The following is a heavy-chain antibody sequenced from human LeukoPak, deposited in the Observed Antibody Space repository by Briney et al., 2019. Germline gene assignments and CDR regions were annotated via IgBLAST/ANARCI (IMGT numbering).Heavy chain of an antibody. Sequence: GGSLRLSCAASGFTVSSNYMSWVRQAPGKGLEWVSVIYSGGSTYYADSVKGRFTISRDNSKNTLYLQMNSLRAEDTAVYYCAKDQAVVVAAIEFGTEYFQHWGQGTLVTVSS. J-gene: IGHJ1*01. CDR2: IYSGGST. D-gene: IGHD2-15*01. CDR3: AKDQAVVVAAIEFGTEYFQH. V-gene: IGHV3-53*01. CDR1: GFTVSSNY.